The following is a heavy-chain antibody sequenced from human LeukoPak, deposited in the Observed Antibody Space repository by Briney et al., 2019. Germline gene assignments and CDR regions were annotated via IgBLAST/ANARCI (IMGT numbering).Heavy chain of an antibody. V-gene: IGHV3-74*01. CDR2: ISGDEIWT. CDR3: AREYNSGPKQTDAFDI. CDR1: GFTLSNHW. Sequence: GGSLRLSCAASGFTLSNHWMHWVRQVPGKGLVWVSRISGDEIWTSYADSVKGRFIISRDNAKDTLYLQMNSLRTEDTAVYYCAREYNSGPKQTDAFDIWGQGAMVTVSS. J-gene: IGHJ3*02. D-gene: IGHD3-22*01.